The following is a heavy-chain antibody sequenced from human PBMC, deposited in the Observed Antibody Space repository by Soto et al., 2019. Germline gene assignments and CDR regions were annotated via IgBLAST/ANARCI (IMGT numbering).Heavy chain of an antibody. CDR2: MTPNSGNT. V-gene: IGHV1-8*01. J-gene: IGHJ5*02. D-gene: IGHD6-19*01. CDR1: GYNFIDYD. CDR3: ARNPYGSGLFDP. Sequence: QVHLVQSGAEVKKPGASVKVSCKASGYNFIDYDINWVRQSTGQGPEWMGWMTPNSGNTGYAQKFQGRVTLTRDTSIGAAYMELSSLKSEDTAVYYCARNPYGSGLFDPWGQGTRVTVSP.